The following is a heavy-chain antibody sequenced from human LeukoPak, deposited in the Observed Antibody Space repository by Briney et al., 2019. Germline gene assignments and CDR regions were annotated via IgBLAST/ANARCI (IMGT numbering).Heavy chain of an antibody. Sequence: GGSLRLSCAASGFTFSSYSMNWVRQAPGKGLEWVSSIGSSSSYIYYADSVKGRFTISRDNAKNSLYLQMNSLRAEDTAVYYCAKAPTQNSNYYPFDYWGQGTLVTVSS. CDR1: GFTFSSYS. J-gene: IGHJ4*02. V-gene: IGHV3-21*01. CDR2: IGSSSSYI. D-gene: IGHD4-11*01. CDR3: AKAPTQNSNYYPFDY.